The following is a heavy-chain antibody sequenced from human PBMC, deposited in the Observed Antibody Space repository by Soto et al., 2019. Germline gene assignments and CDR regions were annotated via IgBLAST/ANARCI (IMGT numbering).Heavy chain of an antibody. V-gene: IGHV4-31*03. CDR2: IYYSGST. CDR3: ARDHYYGSGSYIWFDP. D-gene: IGHD3-10*01. Sequence: TLSLTCTVSGGSISSGGYYWSWIRQHPGKGLEWIGYIYYSGSTYYNPPLKSRVTISVDTSKNQFSLKLSSVTAADTAVYYCARDHYYGSGSYIWFDPWGQGTLVTVSS. CDR1: GGSISSGGYY. J-gene: IGHJ5*02.